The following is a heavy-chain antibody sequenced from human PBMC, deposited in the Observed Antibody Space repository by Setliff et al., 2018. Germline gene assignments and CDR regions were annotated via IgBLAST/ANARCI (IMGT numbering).Heavy chain of an antibody. Sequence: SVKVSCKASGYTFTDFGINWVRQTPGQGLEWMGRIIPVFRTANYAQKFRGRVTITADEVARTAYMELSTLRSEDTAVYCCARDTRDKYDSSGYYLSLDSWGQGSLVTVSS. CDR2: IIPVFRTA. V-gene: IGHV1-69*13. CDR1: GYTFTDFG. J-gene: IGHJ4*02. D-gene: IGHD3-22*01. CDR3: ARDTRDKYDSSGYYLSLDS.